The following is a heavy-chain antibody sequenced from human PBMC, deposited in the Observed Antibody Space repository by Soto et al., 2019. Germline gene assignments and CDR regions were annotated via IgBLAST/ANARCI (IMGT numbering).Heavy chain of an antibody. CDR2: ISGSGGST. J-gene: IGHJ4*02. Sequence: RGSLRLSCAASGFTFSSYAMRWVRQAPGKGLEWVSAISGSGGSTYYADSVKGRFTISRDNSKNTLYLQMNSLRAEDTAVYYCAKAGSITMISSLDYWGQGTLVTVSS. CDR3: AKAGSITMISSLDY. CDR1: GFTFSSYA. V-gene: IGHV3-23*01. D-gene: IGHD3-22*01.